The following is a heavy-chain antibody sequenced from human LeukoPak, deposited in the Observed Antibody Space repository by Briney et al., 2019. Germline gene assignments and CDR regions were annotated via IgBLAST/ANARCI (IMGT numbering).Heavy chain of an antibody. CDR3: ARARLEFWYEVYYFDY. CDR1: GGSISSGDYY. CDR2: IYYSGST. V-gene: IGHV4-30-4*01. D-gene: IGHD6-13*01. J-gene: IGHJ4*02. Sequence: SQTLSLTCTVSGGSISSGDYYWSWIRQPPGKGLEWIGYIYYSGSTNYNPSLKSRVTISVDTSKNQFSLKLSSVTAADTAVYYCARARLEFWYEVYYFDYWGQGTLVTVSS.